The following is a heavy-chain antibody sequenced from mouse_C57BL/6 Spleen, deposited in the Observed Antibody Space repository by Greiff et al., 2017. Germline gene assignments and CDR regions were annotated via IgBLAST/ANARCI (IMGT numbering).Heavy chain of an antibody. CDR3: ASSMVTTAGAMDY. CDR2: IWSGGST. D-gene: IGHD2-2*01. CDR1: GFSLTSYG. V-gene: IGHV2-2*01. Sequence: VKLVESGPGLVQPSQSLSITCTVSGFSLTSYGVHWDRQSPGKGLEWLGVIWSGGSTDYSAAFISRLSISKDNSKSQVFFKMNSLQADDTAIYYCASSMVTTAGAMDYWGQGTSVTVSS. J-gene: IGHJ4*01.